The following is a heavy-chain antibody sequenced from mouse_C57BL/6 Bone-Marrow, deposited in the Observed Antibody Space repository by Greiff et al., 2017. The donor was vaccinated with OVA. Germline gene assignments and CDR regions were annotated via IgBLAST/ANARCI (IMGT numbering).Heavy chain of an antibody. J-gene: IGHJ1*03. CDR2: IYPGNSDT. D-gene: IGHD1-1*01. Sequence: VQLQQSGTVLARPGASVKMSCKTSGYTFTSYWMHWVKQRPGQGLEWIGAIYPGNSDTSYNQKFKGKAKLTAVTSASTAYMELSSLTNEDSAVYYCTKEAITTVVDWYFDVWGTGTTVTVSA. CDR1: GYTFTSYW. CDR3: TKEAITTVVDWYFDV. V-gene: IGHV1-5*01.